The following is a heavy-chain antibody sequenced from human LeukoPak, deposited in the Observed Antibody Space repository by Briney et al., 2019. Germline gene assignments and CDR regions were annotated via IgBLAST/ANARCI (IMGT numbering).Heavy chain of an antibody. CDR1: GGSISSYY. CDR2: NTTRATT. Sequence: PSETLSLTCTVSGGSISSYYWGWIGQPDGLGLGLIGRNTTRATTRHSPSLKSRVTMSRDTSKDQFSLKLNAVTAADTAVYYSARAPTGTGGWNWFDPWGQGTLVTVSS. D-gene: IGHD1-1*01. V-gene: IGHV4-4*07. CDR3: ARAPTGTGGWNWFDP. J-gene: IGHJ5*02.